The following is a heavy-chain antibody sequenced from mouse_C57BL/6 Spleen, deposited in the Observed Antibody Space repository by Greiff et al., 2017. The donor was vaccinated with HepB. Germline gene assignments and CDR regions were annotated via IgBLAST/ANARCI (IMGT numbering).Heavy chain of an antibody. CDR2: INPGSGGT. V-gene: IGHV1-54*01. J-gene: IGHJ3*01. D-gene: IGHD2-1*01. CDR3: ASYSPWFAY. Sequence: QVQLQQSGAELVRPGTSVKVSCKASGYAFTNYLIEWVKQRPGQGLEWIGVINPGSGGTNYNEKFKGKATLTADKSSSTAYMQLSSLTSEDSAVYFGASYSPWFAYWGQGTLVTVSA. CDR1: GYAFTNYL.